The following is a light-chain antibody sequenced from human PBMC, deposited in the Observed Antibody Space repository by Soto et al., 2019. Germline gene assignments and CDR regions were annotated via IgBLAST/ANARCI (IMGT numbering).Light chain of an antibody. CDR2: GAD. V-gene: IGKV3-20*01. J-gene: IGKJ2*01. CDR3: QQYGSSPPT. CDR1: QSVSSTY. Sequence: EIVLTQSPGTLSLSPGERATLSCRASQSVSSTYFAWYQQKPGQALRLLIYGADSRATGIPDRFSGSGSGTDFTLTISRLEPEDFAVYYCQQYGSSPPTFGQGTKLEIK.